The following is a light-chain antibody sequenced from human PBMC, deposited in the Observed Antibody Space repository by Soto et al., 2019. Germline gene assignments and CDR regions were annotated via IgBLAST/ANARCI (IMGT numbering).Light chain of an antibody. V-gene: IGKV3-20*01. J-gene: IGKJ1*01. Sequence: IVLTQSPGTLSLSPGERATLSCRASQSVSSSYLAWYQQKPGQAPLLLIYGASSRATGIPDRISGSGSGTDFTLTISRREPADFAVYYCQQYGSSPPWTFGQGTKVEIK. CDR2: GAS. CDR1: QSVSSSY. CDR3: QQYGSSPPWT.